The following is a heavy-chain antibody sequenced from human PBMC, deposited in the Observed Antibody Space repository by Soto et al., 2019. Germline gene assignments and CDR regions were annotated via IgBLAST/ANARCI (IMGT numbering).Heavy chain of an antibody. V-gene: IGHV3-30-3*01. CDR2: ISYDEIDK. D-gene: IGHD3-3*01. CDR3: ARRFWSGYYSPQVGGMDV. Sequence: GGSLRLSCAASGFPFSTYAMHWVRQAPGEGLEWVALISYDEIDKYYADSVKGRFTISRDNSKNTLYLQLNSLRGEDTAVYYCARRFWSGYYSPQVGGMDVWGQGIPVTVSS. J-gene: IGHJ6*02. CDR1: GFPFSTYA.